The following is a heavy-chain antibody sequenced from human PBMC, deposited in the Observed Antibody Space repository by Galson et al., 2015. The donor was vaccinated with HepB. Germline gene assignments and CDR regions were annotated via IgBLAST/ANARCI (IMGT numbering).Heavy chain of an antibody. CDR1: GGSISSGGYS. D-gene: IGHD4-17*01. V-gene: IGHV4-31*03. CDR2: IYYSGGT. Sequence: TLSLTCTVSGGSISSGGYSWSWIRQHPGKGLEWIGYIYYSGGTYYNPSLKSRVTISVDTSKNHFSLKLSSVTAADTAVYYCARAGGRDYGDYADAFDIWGQGTMVTVSS. CDR3: ARAGGRDYGDYADAFDI. J-gene: IGHJ3*02.